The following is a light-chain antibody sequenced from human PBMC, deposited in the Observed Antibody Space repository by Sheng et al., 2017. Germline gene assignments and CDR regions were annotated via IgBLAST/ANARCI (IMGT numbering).Light chain of an antibody. Sequence: QSALTQAASVSGSPGQSITISCTGTSSDVGTYHSVSWYQQHPGKAPKLIIYDVSHRPSGVSDRFSGSKSGNTASLTISGLHIEDEADYYCSSYTSSNTLVFGGGTKLTVL. J-gene: IGLJ3*02. V-gene: IGLV2-14*03. CDR1: SSDVGTYHS. CDR2: DVS. CDR3: SSYTSSNTLV.